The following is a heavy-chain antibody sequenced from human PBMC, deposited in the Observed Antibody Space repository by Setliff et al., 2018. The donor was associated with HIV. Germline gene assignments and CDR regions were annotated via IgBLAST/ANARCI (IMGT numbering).Heavy chain of an antibody. CDR1: GYSMSSGYY. Sequence: LSLTCGVSGYSMSSGYYWGWIRQPPGKGLEWIGNVYHTGSTYYNPSLKGRVTISVDTSKNQFSLKLSSVTAADTAVYYCARAADYHDSSGYWAPPRYFDYWGQGTLVTVSS. V-gene: IGHV4-38-2*01. CDR3: ARAADYHDSSGYWAPPRYFDY. D-gene: IGHD3-22*01. J-gene: IGHJ4*02. CDR2: VYHTGST.